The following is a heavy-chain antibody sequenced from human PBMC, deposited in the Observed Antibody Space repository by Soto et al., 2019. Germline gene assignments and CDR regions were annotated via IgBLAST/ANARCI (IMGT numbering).Heavy chain of an antibody. V-gene: IGHV3-30*18. CDR3: AKSSFLGEAVYYYGMDV. J-gene: IGHJ6*02. Sequence: QVQLVESGGGVVQPGRSLRLSCAASGFTFSSYGMHWVRQAPGKGLEWVAVISYDGSNKYYADSVKGRFTISRDNSKNTLYLQMNSLRAEDTAVYYCAKSSFLGEAVYYYGMDVWGQGTTVTVSS. CDR2: ISYDGSNK. D-gene: IGHD2-21*01. CDR1: GFTFSSYG.